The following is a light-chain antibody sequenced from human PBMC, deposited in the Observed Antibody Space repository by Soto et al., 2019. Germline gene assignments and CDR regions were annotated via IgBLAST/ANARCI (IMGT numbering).Light chain of an antibody. J-gene: IGKJ1*01. CDR3: QQTYSTPPT. Sequence: IQITQSPSSLSASVGDRVTITCRASQSISTYLSWYQQKPGKVPKLLIYAASTLQSGVPSRFSGSGSGTDFTLTISSLEPEDFATYYCQQTYSTPPTCGQGTRWIS. CDR1: QSISTY. V-gene: IGKV1-39*01. CDR2: AAS.